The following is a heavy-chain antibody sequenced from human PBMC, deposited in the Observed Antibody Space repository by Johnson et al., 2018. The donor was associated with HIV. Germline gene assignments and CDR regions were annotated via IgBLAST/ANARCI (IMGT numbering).Heavy chain of an antibody. D-gene: IGHD3-10*01. Sequence: QVQLVESGGGLVQPGGSLRLSCAASGFTFSTYGMHWVSQAPGKGLEWVAVISYDGSNKYYADSVKGRFTISRDNSKNTLYLQMGSLIAEDMAVYYCSRDTKSGSYLEGTGAFDIWGQGTMVTVSS. CDR2: ISYDGSNK. CDR3: SRDTKSGSYLEGTGAFDI. V-gene: IGHV3-30*03. CDR1: GFTFSTYG. J-gene: IGHJ3*02.